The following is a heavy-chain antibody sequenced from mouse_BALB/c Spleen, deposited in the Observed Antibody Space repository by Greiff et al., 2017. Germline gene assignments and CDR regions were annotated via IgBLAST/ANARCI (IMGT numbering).Heavy chain of an antibody. Sequence: VMLVESAAELARPGASVKMSCKASGYTFTSYTMHWVKQRPGQGLEWIGYINPSSGYTEYNQKFKDKTTLTADKSSSTAYMQLSSLTSEDSAVYYCAGGLLRYGYWGQGTTLTVSS. J-gene: IGHJ2*01. V-gene: IGHV1-4*02. D-gene: IGHD1-1*01. CDR3: AGGLLRYGY. CDR2: INPSSGYT. CDR1: GYTFTSYT.